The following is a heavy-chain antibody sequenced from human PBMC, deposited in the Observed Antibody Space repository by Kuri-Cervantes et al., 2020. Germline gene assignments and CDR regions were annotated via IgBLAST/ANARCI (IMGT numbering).Heavy chain of an antibody. Sequence: SETLSLTCTVSGGSISSSSYYWGWIRQPPGKGLEWIGSIYYSGSTYYNPSLKSRVTISVDTSKNQFSLKVNSVTAADTAAYYCARGQGAILALLDIWGQGTTVTVSS. J-gene: IGHJ6*02. V-gene: IGHV4-39*07. CDR3: ARGQGAILALLDI. D-gene: IGHD3-3*01. CDR1: GGSISSSSYY. CDR2: IYYSGST.